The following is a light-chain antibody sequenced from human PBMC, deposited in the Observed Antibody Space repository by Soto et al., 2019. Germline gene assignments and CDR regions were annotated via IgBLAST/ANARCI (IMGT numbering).Light chain of an antibody. V-gene: IGLV2-14*01. Sequence: QSVLTQPASVSGSPGQSITISCTGTSSDVGGYNYVSWYQQHPGKAPKLMIYDVSNRPSGVSSRLSGSKSGNTASLTISGLQAEDEANYYCSSYTRISPLYVFGTGTKLTVL. CDR1: SSDVGGYNY. CDR2: DVS. J-gene: IGLJ1*01. CDR3: SSYTRISPLYV.